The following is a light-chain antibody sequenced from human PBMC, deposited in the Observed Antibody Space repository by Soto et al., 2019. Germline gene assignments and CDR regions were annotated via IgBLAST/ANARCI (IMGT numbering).Light chain of an antibody. CDR2: AAS. CDR3: QKYDSVRLI. J-gene: IGKJ4*01. Sequence: DIQMTQSPSSLSSSVGDRVTITCRASQAISNYVAWYQQKPGQCPQLLIYAASTLQSGFPSRFSGSGSGTDFTLTISSLQPEDVATYYCQKYDSVRLIFGGGTKVEVK. V-gene: IGKV1-27*01. CDR1: QAISNY.